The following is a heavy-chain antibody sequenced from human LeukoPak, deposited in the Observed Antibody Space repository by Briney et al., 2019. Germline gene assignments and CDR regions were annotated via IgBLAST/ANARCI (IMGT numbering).Heavy chain of an antibody. CDR3: ASSRGYYDSPE. D-gene: IGHD3-22*01. Sequence: GGSLRLSCAASGFTFSDYYMSWIRQAPGKGLEWVSYISSSGSTLYYADSVKGRFTISRDNAKNSLYLQMNSLRAEDTAVYYCASSRGYYDSPEWGQGTLVTVSS. CDR2: ISSSGSTL. CDR1: GFTFSDYY. V-gene: IGHV3-11*01. J-gene: IGHJ4*02.